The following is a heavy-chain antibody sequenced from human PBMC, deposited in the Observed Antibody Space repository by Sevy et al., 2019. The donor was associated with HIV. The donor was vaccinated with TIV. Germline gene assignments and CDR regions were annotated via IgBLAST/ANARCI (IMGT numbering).Heavy chain of an antibody. CDR3: ARVNDISTGSYPYFDY. D-gene: IGHD3-9*01. J-gene: IGHJ4*02. V-gene: IGHV4-30-4*01. CDR2: IYYSGST. CDR1: GGSISSGDYY. Sequence: SETLSLTCTVSGGSISSGDYYWSWIRQPPGKGLEWIGYIYYSGSTYYNPSLKSRVTISVDTSKNQFSLKLSSVTAADTAVYYCARVNDISTGSYPYFDYWGQGTLVTVSS.